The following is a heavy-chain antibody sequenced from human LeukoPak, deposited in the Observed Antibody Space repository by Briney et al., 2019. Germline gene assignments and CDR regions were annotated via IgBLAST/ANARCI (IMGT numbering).Heavy chain of an antibody. Sequence: ASVKVSCKASGYTFTSYYIHLVRQAPGQGFEWMAIINPSDGSTTNSQKFQGRVTMTRDTSTSTVYMELSGLRSEDTALYYCARIRDGYNDAHDIWGQGTMVTVSS. CDR3: ARIRDGYNDAHDI. V-gene: IGHV1-46*01. CDR1: GYTFTSYY. D-gene: IGHD5-24*01. CDR2: INPSDGST. J-gene: IGHJ3*02.